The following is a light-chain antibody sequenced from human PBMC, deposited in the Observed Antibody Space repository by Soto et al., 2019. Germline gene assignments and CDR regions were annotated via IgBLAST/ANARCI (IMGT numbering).Light chain of an antibody. Sequence: QPVLTQPPSASGTPGQGITISCSGGSSNIGTNTVTWYQQIPGTAPRLLIYSDNQRPSGVPDRFSGSKSGTSASLAISGLQSEDEADYYCAAWDVSFVVFGGGTKLTVL. CDR1: SSNIGTNT. J-gene: IGLJ2*01. CDR2: SDN. V-gene: IGLV1-44*01. CDR3: AAWDVSFVV.